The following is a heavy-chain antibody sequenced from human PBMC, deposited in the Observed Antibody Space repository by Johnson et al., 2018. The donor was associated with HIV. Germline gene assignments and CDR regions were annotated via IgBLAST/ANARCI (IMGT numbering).Heavy chain of an antibody. Sequence: VQLVESGGGLVQPGGSLRLSCAASGFTVSSNYMSWVRQAPGKGLEWVSVIYSGGSTYYADSVQGRFTISRDNSKNTLYLQMNSLRAEETAVYYCARIDYSNYEEAFDIWGQETMVTVSS. CDR1: GFTVSSNY. CDR3: ARIDYSNYEEAFDI. J-gene: IGHJ3*02. D-gene: IGHD4-11*01. V-gene: IGHV3-66*01. CDR2: IYSGGST.